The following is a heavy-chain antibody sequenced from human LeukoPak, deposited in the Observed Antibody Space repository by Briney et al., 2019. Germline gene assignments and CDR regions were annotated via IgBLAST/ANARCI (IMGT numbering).Heavy chain of an antibody. CDR1: GFTFSSYA. D-gene: IGHD5-12*01. CDR3: AKDGGGYTLAGYYFDY. V-gene: IGHV3-23*01. CDR2: ISGSGGST. Sequence: PGGSLRLSCAASGFTFSSYAMSWVRQAPGKGLEWVSAISGSGGSTYYADSVKGRFTLSRDNSKNTLHLHMNSLRAEDTAVYYCAKDGGGYTLAGYYFDYWGQGTLVTVSS. J-gene: IGHJ4*02.